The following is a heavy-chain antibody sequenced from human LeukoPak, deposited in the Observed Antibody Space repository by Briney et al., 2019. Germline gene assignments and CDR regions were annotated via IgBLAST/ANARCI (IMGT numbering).Heavy chain of an antibody. CDR1: GGSFSGYY. V-gene: IGHV4-34*01. CDR2: INHSGST. Sequence: PSETLSLTCAVYGGSFSGYYWSWIRQPPGKGLEWIGEINHSGSTNYDPSLKSRVTISVDTSKNQFSLKLSSVTAADTAVYYCAGRGHYYDSSGYYYEPGYWGQGTLVTVSS. CDR3: AGRGHYYDSSGYYYEPGY. J-gene: IGHJ4*02. D-gene: IGHD3-22*01.